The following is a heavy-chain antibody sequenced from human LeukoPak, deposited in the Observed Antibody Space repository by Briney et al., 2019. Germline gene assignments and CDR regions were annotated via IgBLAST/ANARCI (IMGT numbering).Heavy chain of an antibody. Sequence: SETLSLTCAVYGGSFSGYYWSWIRQPPGKGLEWIGEINHSGSTNYNPSLKSRVTISVDTSKNQFSLKLSSVTAADTAVYYCARGRPRALWGSSWPSNYYGMDVWGQGTTVTVSS. V-gene: IGHV4-34*01. D-gene: IGHD6-13*01. CDR2: INHSGST. J-gene: IGHJ6*02. CDR1: GGSFSGYY. CDR3: ARGRPRALWGSSWPSNYYGMDV.